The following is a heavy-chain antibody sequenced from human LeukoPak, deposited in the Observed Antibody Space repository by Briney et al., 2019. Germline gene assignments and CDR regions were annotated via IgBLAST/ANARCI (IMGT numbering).Heavy chain of an antibody. J-gene: IGHJ4*02. D-gene: IGHD3-10*01. V-gene: IGHV3-23*01. CDR3: AKVRFGDFAQ. CDR2: ISASGGSI. CDR1: GFTFSSSA. Sequence: GGSLRLSCAASGFTFSSSAMTWVRQGPGMGLEWVSSISASGGSIYYADSVKGRFTISRDNSKNTLSLQMNSLRAEDTATYYCAKVRFGDFAQWGQGTLVTVSS.